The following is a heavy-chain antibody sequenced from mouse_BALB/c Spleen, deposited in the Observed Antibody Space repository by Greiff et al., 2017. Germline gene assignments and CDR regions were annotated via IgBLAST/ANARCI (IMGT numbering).Heavy chain of an antibody. V-gene: IGHV3-2*02. CDR1: GYSITSDYA. D-gene: IGHD2-14*01. CDR2: ISYSGST. J-gene: IGHJ4*01. CDR3: AKAYYRYLYAMDY. Sequence: EVKLMESGPGLVKPSQSLSLTCTVTGYSITSDYAWNWIRQFPGNKLEWMGYISYSGSTSYNPSLKSRISITRDTSKNQFFLQLNSVTTEDTATYYCAKAYYRYLYAMDYWGQGTSVTVSS.